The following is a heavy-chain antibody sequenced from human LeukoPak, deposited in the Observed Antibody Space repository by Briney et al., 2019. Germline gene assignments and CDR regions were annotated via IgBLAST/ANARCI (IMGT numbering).Heavy chain of an antibody. V-gene: IGHV3-20*04. CDR2: INWNGGST. Sequence: QPGGSLRLSCAASGFTFDDYGMSWVRQAPGKGLGWVSSINWNGGSTGYADSVKGRFTISRDNAKNSLYLQMNSLRAEDTALYYCASSLLNYYDSSGLPDYWGKGTLVTVSS. J-gene: IGHJ4*02. CDR3: ASSLLNYYDSSGLPDY. D-gene: IGHD3-22*01. CDR1: GFTFDDYG.